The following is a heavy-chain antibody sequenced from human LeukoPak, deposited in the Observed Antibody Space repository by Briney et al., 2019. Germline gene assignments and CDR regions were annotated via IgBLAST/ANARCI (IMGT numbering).Heavy chain of an antibody. Sequence: PGGSLSLSLPASGFLFNTSGMHWVRQAPGKGLEWVSFIRFDGSDEDHGDSVKGRFTISRDNSKNTMYLQMNSLRAEDTAVYYCAKEVTYCSSSSCNDAFDVWGRGTMVIVSS. D-gene: IGHD2-2*01. V-gene: IGHV3-30*02. CDR2: IRFDGSDE. J-gene: IGHJ3*01. CDR3: AKEVTYCSSSSCNDAFDV. CDR1: GFLFNTSG.